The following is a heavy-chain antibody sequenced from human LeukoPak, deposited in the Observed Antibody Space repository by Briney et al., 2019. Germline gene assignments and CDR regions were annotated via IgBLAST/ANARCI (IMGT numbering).Heavy chain of an antibody. J-gene: IGHJ5*02. Sequence: SETLSLTCAVYGGSFSTYYWSWIRQPPGKGLEWIEEINHSGSADYNPSLKSRVTISVDTSKNQFSLKLTSVTAADTAVYYCARHVWPITVTPIRRQGWFDTWGQGTLVTVSS. CDR1: GGSFSTYY. CDR2: INHSGSA. D-gene: IGHD4-17*01. V-gene: IGHV4-34*01. CDR3: ARHVWPITVTPIRRQGWFDT.